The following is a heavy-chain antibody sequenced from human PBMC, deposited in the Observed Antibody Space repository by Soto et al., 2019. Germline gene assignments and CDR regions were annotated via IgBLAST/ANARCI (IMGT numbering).Heavy chain of an antibody. CDR3: ARGGTPIDY. V-gene: IGHV1-18*01. Sequence: QVQLVQSGAEVKKPGASVKVSCKASGYTFTNFGISWVRQAPGQGLDWMGWIRAYNGNTNYAQNFQGRATMTTDTSTSTAYMEPRSLRSDDTAVYYGARGGTPIDYWVQGTLVTVSS. CDR2: IRAYNGNT. D-gene: IGHD3-16*01. CDR1: GYTFTNFG. J-gene: IGHJ4*02.